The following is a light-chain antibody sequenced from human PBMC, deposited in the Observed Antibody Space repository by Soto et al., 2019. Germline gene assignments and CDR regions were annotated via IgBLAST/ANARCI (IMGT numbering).Light chain of an antibody. CDR3: QQRNVWPPIT. V-gene: IGKV3-11*01. Sequence: VLTKYPATLSLSPGERATLSCRSSQSIRTSLAWYQQKPGQAPRLVIFDASNRANGVPARFGGSGSGTDFTPTINSLEPEDFAVYYCQQRNVWPPITFGQGTRLEIK. CDR1: QSIRTS. CDR2: DAS. J-gene: IGKJ5*01.